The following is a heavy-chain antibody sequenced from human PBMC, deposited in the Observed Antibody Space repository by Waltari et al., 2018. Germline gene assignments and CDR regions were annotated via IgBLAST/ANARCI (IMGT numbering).Heavy chain of an antibody. Sequence: QLQLQESGPGLVKPSETLSLTCTVSGGSISSGSYYWGWIRQPPGKGLESIGYVSYSGTTYYNVYLKRGVTMSVDTSRDQYSLSLRSGAAADTAVYYCARYYGNGEGWLDPWGQGTLVTVSS. V-gene: IGHV4-39*07. CDR3: ARYYGNGEGWLDP. CDR1: GGSISSGSYY. J-gene: IGHJ5*02. CDR2: VSYSGTT. D-gene: IGHD3-3*01.